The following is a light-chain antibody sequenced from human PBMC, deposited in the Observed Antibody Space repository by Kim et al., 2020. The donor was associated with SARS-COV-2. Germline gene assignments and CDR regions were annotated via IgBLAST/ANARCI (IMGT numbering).Light chain of an antibody. Sequence: ASIGDRVTITCRASQDIANSLAWYQQKPGKVPQVLIYAASTLQSGVPSRFSGTGSGTEFTLTIGSLQTEDVATYFCQKYNSAPWTFGPGTKVEIK. CDR3: QKYNSAPWT. CDR2: AAS. CDR1: QDIANS. J-gene: IGKJ1*01. V-gene: IGKV1-27*01.